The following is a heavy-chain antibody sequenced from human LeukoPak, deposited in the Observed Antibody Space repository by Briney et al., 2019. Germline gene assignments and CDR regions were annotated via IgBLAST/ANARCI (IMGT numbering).Heavy chain of an antibody. CDR2: IIPIFGTA. J-gene: IGHJ4*02. D-gene: IGHD6-19*01. CDR1: GGTFSSYA. V-gene: IGHV1-69*06. CDR3: AKDHALTQYSSGWIVDY. Sequence: SVKVSCKASGGTFSSYAISWVRQAPGQGLEWMGGIIPIFGTANYAQKFQGRVTITADKSTSTAYMELSSLRSEDTAVYYCAKDHALTQYSSGWIVDYWGQGTLVTVSS.